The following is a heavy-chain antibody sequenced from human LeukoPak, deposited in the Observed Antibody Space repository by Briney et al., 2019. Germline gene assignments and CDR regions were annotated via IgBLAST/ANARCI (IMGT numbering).Heavy chain of an antibody. CDR1: GFTFNNYC. J-gene: IGHJ4*02. V-gene: IGHV3-7*03. D-gene: IGHD3-22*01. CDR2: IKQDGSET. Sequence: PGGSLRLSCAASGFTFNNYCMSWVRQSPGKGLEWVANIKQDGSETYYVDSVKGRFTISRDNAKNSLYLQMNSLRTEDTAVYSCARGKSSGAPGGYWGQGTLVTVSS. CDR3: ARGKSSGAPGGY.